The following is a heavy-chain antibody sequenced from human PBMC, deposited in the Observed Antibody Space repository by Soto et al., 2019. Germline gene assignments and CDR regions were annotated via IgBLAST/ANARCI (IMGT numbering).Heavy chain of an antibody. CDR2: IIPIFGTA. CDR1: GYTFTDYY. V-gene: IGHV1-69*13. J-gene: IGHJ5*02. CDR3: AVGYYDSSGYWFDP. D-gene: IGHD3-22*01. Sequence: SVKVSCKVSGYTFTDYYMHWVRQAPGQGLEWMGGIIPIFGTANYAQKFQGRVTITADESTSTAYMELSSLRSEDTAVYYCAVGYYDSSGYWFDPWGQGTLVTVSS.